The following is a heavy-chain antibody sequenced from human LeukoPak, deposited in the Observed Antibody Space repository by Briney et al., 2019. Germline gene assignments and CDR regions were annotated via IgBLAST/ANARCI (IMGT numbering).Heavy chain of an antibody. CDR3: AREGSAVATYNWFDP. Sequence: ASVKVSCKASGYTFTSYYMHWVRQAPGQGLEWMGIINPSGGSTSYAQKFQGRVTMTRDTSTSTVYMELSSLSSEDTAVYYCAREGSAVATYNWFDPWGQGTLVTVSS. V-gene: IGHV1-46*01. D-gene: IGHD5-12*01. J-gene: IGHJ5*02. CDR1: GYTFTSYY. CDR2: INPSGGST.